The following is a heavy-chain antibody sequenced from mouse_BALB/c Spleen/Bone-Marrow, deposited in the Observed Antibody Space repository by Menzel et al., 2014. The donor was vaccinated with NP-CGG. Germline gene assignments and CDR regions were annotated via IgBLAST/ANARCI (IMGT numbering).Heavy chain of an antibody. D-gene: IGHD2-3*01. CDR3: ARGRWYY. V-gene: IGHV1-22*01. Sequence: VQLQQSGSELVKPGASVKISCKTSGFIFTDYTLLWVKQSHGKSLEWIGGVNPNIGGTSYNQKLKDKASLTVNKSSTTAYMELGSLTSEDSAVCYCARGRWYYWGQGTALTVSS. CDR1: GFIFTDYT. J-gene: IGHJ2*01. CDR2: VNPNIGGT.